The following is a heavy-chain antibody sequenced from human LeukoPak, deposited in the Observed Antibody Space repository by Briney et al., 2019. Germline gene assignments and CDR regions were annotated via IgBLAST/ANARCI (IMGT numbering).Heavy chain of an antibody. V-gene: IGHV1-8*03. J-gene: IGHJ4*02. CDR3: ARDEQPMTTVTTFDY. CDR1: GYTFTSYD. CDR2: MNPNSGNT. Sequence: ASVKVSCKASGYTFTSYDINWVRQATGQGLEWMGWMNPNSGNTGYAQKFQGRVTITRNTSISTAYMELSSLRSEDTAVYYCARDEQPMTTVTTFDYWGQGTLVTVSS. D-gene: IGHD4-17*01.